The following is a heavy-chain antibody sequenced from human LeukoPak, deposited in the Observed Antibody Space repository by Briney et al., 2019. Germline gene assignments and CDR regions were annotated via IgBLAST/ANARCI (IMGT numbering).Heavy chain of an antibody. J-gene: IGHJ4*02. CDR2: ITYDGSNK. CDR1: GFTVSSNY. D-gene: IGHD6-13*01. Sequence: GGSLRLSCAASGFTVSSNYMSWVRQAPGKGLEWVAVITYDGSNKYYADSVKGRFTISRDNSKNTLYLQMNSLRAEDTAVYYCARSGYSSSWYVVDYWGQGTLVTVSS. CDR3: ARSGYSSSWYVVDY. V-gene: IGHV3-30-3*01.